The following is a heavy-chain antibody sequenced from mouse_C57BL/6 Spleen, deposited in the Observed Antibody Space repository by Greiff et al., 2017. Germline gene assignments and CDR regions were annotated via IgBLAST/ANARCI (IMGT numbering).Heavy chain of an antibody. CDR2: IRSKSSNYAT. J-gene: IGHJ2*01. CDR1: GFTFNTYA. V-gene: IGHV10-3*01. Sequence: EVKVVESGGGLVQPKGSLKLSCAASGFTFNTYAMHWVRQAPGKGLEWVARIRSKSSNYATYYAVSVKDRFTISRDDSQSMLYLQMNNLKTEDTAMYDCVREGLLLYYFDYWGQGTTLTVSS. D-gene: IGHD1-1*02. CDR3: VREGLLLYYFDY.